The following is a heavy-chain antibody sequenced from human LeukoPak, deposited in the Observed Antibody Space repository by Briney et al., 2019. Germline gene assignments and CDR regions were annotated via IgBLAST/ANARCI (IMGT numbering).Heavy chain of an antibody. Sequence: GGSLRLSCAASGFTFSSYWMSWVRQAPGKGLEWVANIKQDGSEKYYVDSVKGRFTISRDNAKNSLYLQMNSLRAEDTAVYYCARGTAMAHDAFDIWGQGTMVTVSS. V-gene: IGHV3-7*01. CDR1: GFTFSSYW. D-gene: IGHD5-18*01. CDR3: ARGTAMAHDAFDI. CDR2: IKQDGSEK. J-gene: IGHJ3*02.